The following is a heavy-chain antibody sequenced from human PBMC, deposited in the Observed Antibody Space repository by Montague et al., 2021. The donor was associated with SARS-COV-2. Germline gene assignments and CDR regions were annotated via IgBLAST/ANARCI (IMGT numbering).Heavy chain of an antibody. CDR3: ARETMTADAFDI. Sequence: SETLSFTYTVSGASVGSSDWGWIRQSPGKGLEWIGYFYSVGSTDYNPSLKSRATISRDTSKNQFSLKVRSVTAADTAVYYCARETMTADAFDIWGQGTMVTVSS. CDR2: FYSVGST. D-gene: IGHD1-14*01. V-gene: IGHV4-59*02. J-gene: IGHJ3*02. CDR1: GASVGSSD.